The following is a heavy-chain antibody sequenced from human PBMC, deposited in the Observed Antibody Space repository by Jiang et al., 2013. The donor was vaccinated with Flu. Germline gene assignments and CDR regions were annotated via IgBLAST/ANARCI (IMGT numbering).Heavy chain of an antibody. CDR2: IYFTDSNT. J-gene: IGHJ4*02. Sequence: SLKISCKGSGDSFASYWIGWVRQMPGKGLEWMGIIYFTDSNTKYSPSFQGQVTISADKSISTAFLQWSGLEASDTGIYYCATTRDGNFRWDFWGQGTPVTVSS. CDR3: ATTRDGNFRWDF. V-gene: IGHV5-51*01. CDR1: GDSFASYW. D-gene: IGHD1-1*01.